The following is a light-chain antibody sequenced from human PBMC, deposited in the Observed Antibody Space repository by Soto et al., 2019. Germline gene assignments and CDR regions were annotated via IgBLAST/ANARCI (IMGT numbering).Light chain of an antibody. V-gene: IGKV1-39*01. CDR3: QQNYNLPPWT. CDR1: KSISTY. CDR2: AAS. J-gene: IGKJ1*01. Sequence: IKMTQSPSPLSASVADGVTIICWASKSISTYLYWFQVKSCKAPKLLVHAASRLESGVPPRFCGSGSGTDFTLTISSLEAEDFSTYYCQQNYNLPPWTFGQGTKVDIK.